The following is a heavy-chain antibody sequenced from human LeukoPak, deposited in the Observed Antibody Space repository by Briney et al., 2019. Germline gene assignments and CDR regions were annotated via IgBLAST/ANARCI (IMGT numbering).Heavy chain of an antibody. D-gene: IGHD1-26*01. V-gene: IGHV1-18*01. CDR2: ISAYNGNT. Sequence: ASVKASCKASGCTFTSYGISWVRQAPGHGLEWMGWISAYNGNTNYAPKLQGRVTMTTDRSTSTAYMELRSLRSDDTAVYYCARDLLVVGATYWFDPWGQGTLVTVSS. J-gene: IGHJ5*02. CDR3: ARDLLVVGATYWFDP. CDR1: GCTFTSYG.